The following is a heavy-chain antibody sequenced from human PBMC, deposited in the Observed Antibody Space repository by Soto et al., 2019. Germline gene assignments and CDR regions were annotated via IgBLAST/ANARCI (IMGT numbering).Heavy chain of an antibody. J-gene: IGHJ4*02. Sequence: QVPLVESGGGVVQPGRSLRLSCAASGFTFRSYAMHWVRQAPGKGLEWVALISYDGSNKYYADSVKGRFTISRDNSKNTLYLQMNSLRAEDTAVYYCARGLLWFGDYWGQGTLVTVSS. D-gene: IGHD3-10*01. V-gene: IGHV3-30-3*01. CDR1: GFTFRSYA. CDR2: ISYDGSNK. CDR3: ARGLLWFGDY.